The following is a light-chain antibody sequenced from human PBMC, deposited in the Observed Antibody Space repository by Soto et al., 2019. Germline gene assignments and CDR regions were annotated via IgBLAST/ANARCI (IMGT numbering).Light chain of an antibody. CDR3: QQYDNSPQT. CDR2: GAS. V-gene: IGKV3-20*01. J-gene: IGKJ1*01. CDR1: QSVTNKY. Sequence: EIVLTQSPGTLSLSPGERATLSCRASQSVTNKYLAWYQQKPGQAPRLLIYGASHRATGIPDRFSGSGSGTDFTLTISRLEPEDFAVYHCQQYDNSPQTFGQGTKVEIK.